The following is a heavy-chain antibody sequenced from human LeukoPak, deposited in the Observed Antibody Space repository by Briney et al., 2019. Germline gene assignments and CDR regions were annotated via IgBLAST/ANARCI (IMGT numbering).Heavy chain of an antibody. CDR1: GFTFSSYG. V-gene: IGHV3-33*01. D-gene: IGHD2-8*01. J-gene: IGHJ4*02. Sequence: SGGSLRLSCAASGFTFSSYGMHWVRQAPGKGLEWVAVIWYDGSNKYYADSVKGRFTISRDNSKNTLYLQMNSLRAEDTAVCYCARGLEPDGVGLDYWGQGTLVTVSS. CDR2: IWYDGSNK. CDR3: ARGLEPDGVGLDY.